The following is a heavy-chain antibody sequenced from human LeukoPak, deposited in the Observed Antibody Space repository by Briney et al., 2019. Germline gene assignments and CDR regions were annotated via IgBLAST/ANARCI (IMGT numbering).Heavy chain of an antibody. D-gene: IGHD3-22*01. J-gene: IGHJ4*02. CDR3: ASAGHDGIGYKVC. CDR2: IYHSGSA. V-gene: IGHV4-4*02. Sequence: PSGTLSLTCAVSGGSISSSNWWSWVRQPPRKGLEWIGEIYHSGSANYNPSLKSRVTISVDKSKNQFSLRLSSVTAADTAVYYCASAGHDGIGYKVCWGQGTLVTVSS. CDR1: GGSISSSNW.